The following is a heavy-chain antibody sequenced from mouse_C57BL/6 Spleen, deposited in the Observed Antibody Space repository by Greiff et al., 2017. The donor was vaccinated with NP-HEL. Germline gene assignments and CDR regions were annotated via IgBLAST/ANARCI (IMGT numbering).Heavy chain of an antibody. Sequence: QVQLQQSGAELVRPGASVTLSCKASGYTFTDYEMHWVKQTPVHGLEWIGAIDPETGGTAYNQKFKGKAILTADKSSSTAYMELRSLTSEDSAVYYCTILLRPYFDYWGQGTTLTVSS. V-gene: IGHV1-15*01. J-gene: IGHJ2*01. CDR3: TILLRPYFDY. CDR1: GYTFTDYE. D-gene: IGHD1-1*01. CDR2: IDPETGGT.